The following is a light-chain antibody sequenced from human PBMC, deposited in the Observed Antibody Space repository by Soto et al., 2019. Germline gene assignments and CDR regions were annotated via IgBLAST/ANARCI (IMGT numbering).Light chain of an antibody. Sequence: EIVLTQSPGTLSLSPGERATLSCRASQSISSSYLAWYQQKPGQAPRLLIYAASSRATGIPDRFSGSGSGQDFTLTISRLAPEDFAVYYCQQYGSSPWTFGQGTKVEIK. CDR1: QSISSSY. V-gene: IGKV3-20*01. CDR2: AAS. J-gene: IGKJ1*01. CDR3: QQYGSSPWT.